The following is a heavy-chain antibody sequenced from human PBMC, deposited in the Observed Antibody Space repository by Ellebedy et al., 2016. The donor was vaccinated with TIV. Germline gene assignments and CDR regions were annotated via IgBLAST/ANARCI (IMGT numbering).Heavy chain of an antibody. CDR3: ARRGDYEDY. V-gene: IGHV5-51*01. J-gene: IGHJ4*02. Sequence: GESLKISCKGSGYSFTSYWIAWVRQMPGKGLEWMGIIYPGDSDTRYSPSFEGQVTISVDRSISTAYLQWSSLKASDTGRYYCARRGDYEDYWGQGTLVTVSS. CDR1: GYSFTSYW. D-gene: IGHD4-17*01. CDR2: IYPGDSDT.